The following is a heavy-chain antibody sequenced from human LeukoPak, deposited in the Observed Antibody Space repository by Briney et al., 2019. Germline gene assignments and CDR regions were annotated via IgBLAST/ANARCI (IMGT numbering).Heavy chain of an antibody. CDR2: IIPIFGTA. CDR1: GGIFSSYA. CDR3: ARQRGGYSYASPEYYFDY. Sequence: SVKVSCKASGGIFSSYAISWVRQAPGQGLEWMGGIIPIFGTANYAQKFQGRVTITADESTSTAYMELSSLRSEDTAVYYCARQRGGYSYASPEYYFDYWGQGTLATVSS. D-gene: IGHD5-18*01. V-gene: IGHV1-69*13. J-gene: IGHJ4*02.